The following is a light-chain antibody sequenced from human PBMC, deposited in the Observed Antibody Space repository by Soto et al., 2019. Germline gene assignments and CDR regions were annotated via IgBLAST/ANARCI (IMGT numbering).Light chain of an antibody. V-gene: IGLV4-60*02. Sequence: QLVLTQSSSASASLGSSVKLTCTLSSGHSSYIIAWHQQQPGKAPRYLMKLEGSGSYNKGSGVPDRFAGYSSRADRYRTIANHQLEEDADYYCETRDSNTRVFGGGTKLTVL. CDR1: SGHSSYI. J-gene: IGLJ3*02. CDR3: ETRDSNTRV. CDR2: LEGSGSY.